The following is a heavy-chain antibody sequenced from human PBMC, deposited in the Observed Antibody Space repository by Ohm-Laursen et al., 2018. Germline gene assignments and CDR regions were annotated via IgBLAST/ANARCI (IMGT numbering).Heavy chain of an antibody. CDR2: ISSRSSTK. CDR3: ARGPPAREIGYFDY. J-gene: IGHJ4*02. Sequence: SLRLSCAAAGFMFSSRSMNWVRQAPGKGLEWVSHISSRSSTKYYADSVQGRFTISRDNAKNSLYLQMNSLRAEDTAVYYCARGPPAREIGYFDYWGQGTLVTVSS. CDR1: GFMFSSRS. V-gene: IGHV3-48*04. D-gene: IGHD1-26*01.